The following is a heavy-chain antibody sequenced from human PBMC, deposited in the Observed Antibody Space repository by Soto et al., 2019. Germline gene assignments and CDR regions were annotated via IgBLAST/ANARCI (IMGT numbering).Heavy chain of an antibody. J-gene: IGHJ4*02. Sequence: GGSLRLSCAASGFTFDGYAMSWVRQAPGKGLQWVSTIGGSGDGTYYADSVKGRFTISRDNSKNTLYLQMNSLRAEDTAVYYCAKAREVTLVRVPSSYWGQGTLVTVSS. CDR3: AKAREVTLVRVPSSY. CDR2: IGGSGDGT. V-gene: IGHV3-23*01. D-gene: IGHD3-10*01. CDR1: GFTFDGYA.